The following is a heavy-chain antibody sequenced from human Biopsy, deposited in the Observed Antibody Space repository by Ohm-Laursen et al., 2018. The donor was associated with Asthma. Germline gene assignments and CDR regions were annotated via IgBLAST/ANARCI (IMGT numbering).Heavy chain of an antibody. CDR1: GYTFNSAG. Sequence: SSVKVSCKTSGYTFNSAGITWVRQAPGQGLEWMGWISVYNGNTKVAQKLQDRDTMITDTSTSTAYMELRSLRSDDTAVYFCARAVDYSHYYGIDVWGQGTTVTVS. V-gene: IGHV1-18*01. CDR3: ARAVDYSHYYGIDV. D-gene: IGHD3-10*01. CDR2: ISVYNGNT. J-gene: IGHJ6*02.